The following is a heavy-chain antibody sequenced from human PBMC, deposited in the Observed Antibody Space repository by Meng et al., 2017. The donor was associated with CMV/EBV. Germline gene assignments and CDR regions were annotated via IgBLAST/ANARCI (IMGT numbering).Heavy chain of an antibody. CDR3: ARTRMFWLVN. J-gene: IGHJ4*02. D-gene: IGHD2-21*01. Sequence: SCKEYGYTFTSYYMHWVRQAPGQGLEWMGIINPSGGSTSYAQKFQGRVTMTRDTSTSTVYMELSSLRSEDTAVYYCARTRMFWLVNWGQGTLVTVSS. CDR1: GYTFTSYY. V-gene: IGHV1-46*01. CDR2: INPSGGST.